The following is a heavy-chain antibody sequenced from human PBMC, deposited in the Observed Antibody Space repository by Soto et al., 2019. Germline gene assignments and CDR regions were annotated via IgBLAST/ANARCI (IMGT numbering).Heavy chain of an antibody. CDR3: GGLAGADVAFDI. J-gene: IGHJ3*02. D-gene: IGHD3-10*01. V-gene: IGHV1-69*02. Sequence: QVQLVQSGAEVKKPGSSVKVSCKASGGTFSSYTISWVRQAPGQGLEWMGRIIPILGIANYAQKFQGRVRITADKSTGTASRGVRGWGSRDTAVYYCGGLAGADVAFDIWGQGKMVP. CDR2: IIPILGIA. CDR1: GGTFSSYT.